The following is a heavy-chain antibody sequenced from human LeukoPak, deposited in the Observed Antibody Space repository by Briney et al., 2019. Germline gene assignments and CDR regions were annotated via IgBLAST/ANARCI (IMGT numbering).Heavy chain of an antibody. Sequence: ASVKVSCKASGGTFISYAISWVRQAPGQGLEWMGRIIPILGIANYAQKFQGRVTITADKSTSTAYMELSSLRSEDTAVYYCANVLRYFDWPPYYYGMDVWGQGTTVTVSS. D-gene: IGHD3-9*01. CDR1: GGTFISYA. V-gene: IGHV1-69*04. CDR3: ANVLRYFDWPPYYYGMDV. J-gene: IGHJ6*02. CDR2: IIPILGIA.